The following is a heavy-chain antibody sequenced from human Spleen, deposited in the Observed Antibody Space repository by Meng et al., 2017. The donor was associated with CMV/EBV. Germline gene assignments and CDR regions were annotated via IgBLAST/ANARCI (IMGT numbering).Heavy chain of an antibody. CDR1: SICSRSYY. D-gene: IGHD6-13*01. V-gene: IGHV4-39*07. J-gene: IGHJ5*02. CDR3: ARAHGGVIAAAFNWFDP. Sequence: SICSRSYYWGWIRQPPGKGLEWIGRIYYSGSTYYHPSLKSRVTISVDTSKNQFYLKLSSVTAADTAVYYCARAHGGVIAAAFNWFDPWGQGTLVTVSS. CDR2: IYYSGST.